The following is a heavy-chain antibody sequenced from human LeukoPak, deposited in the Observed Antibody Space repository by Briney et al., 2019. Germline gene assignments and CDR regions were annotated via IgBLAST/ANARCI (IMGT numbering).Heavy chain of an antibody. V-gene: IGHV3-23*01. D-gene: IGHD3-10*01. Sequence: GGSLRLSCAASGFTFSSYGMSWVRQAPGKGLEWVSAISTGGGSTYYADSVKGRFTISRDNSKNTLYLQMNSLRAEDTAVYYCARGGFGEVIANLDYWGQGTPVTGSS. CDR2: ISTGGGST. J-gene: IGHJ4*01. CDR1: GFTFSSYG. CDR3: ARGGFGEVIANLDY.